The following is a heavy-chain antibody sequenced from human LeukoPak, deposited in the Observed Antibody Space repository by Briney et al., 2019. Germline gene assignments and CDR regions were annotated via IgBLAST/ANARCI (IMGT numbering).Heavy chain of an antibody. J-gene: IGHJ5*02. D-gene: IGHD6-13*01. CDR3: ARDLAAAGTDWFDP. CDR1: GGSISSSSYY. Sequence: SETLSLTCTVSGGSISSSSYYWGWIRQPPGKGLEWIGRIYTSGSTNYNPSLKSRVTMSVDTSKNQFSLKLSSVTAADTAVYYCARDLAAAGTDWFDPWGQGTLVTVSS. V-gene: IGHV4-39*07. CDR2: IYTSGST.